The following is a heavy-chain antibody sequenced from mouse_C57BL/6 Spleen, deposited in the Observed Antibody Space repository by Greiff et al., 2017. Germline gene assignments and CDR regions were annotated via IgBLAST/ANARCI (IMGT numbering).Heavy chain of an antibody. CDR3: TRRKGYYSWFAY. D-gene: IGHD2-12*01. V-gene: IGHV1-15*01. Sequence: QVQLQQSGAELVRPGASVTLSCKASGYTFTDYEMHWVKQTPVHGLEWIGAIDPETGGTAYNQKFKGKAILTADKSSSTAYMVLRSLTSEDSAVYYCTRRKGYYSWFAYWGQGTLVTVSA. J-gene: IGHJ3*01. CDR2: IDPETGGT. CDR1: GYTFTDYE.